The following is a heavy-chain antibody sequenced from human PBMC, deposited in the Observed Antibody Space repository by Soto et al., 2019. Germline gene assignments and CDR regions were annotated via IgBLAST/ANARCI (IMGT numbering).Heavy chain of an antibody. Sequence: QVQLVESGGGVVQPGSSLRLSCAASGFSFSTYGMHWVRQAPDKGLEWVAVIWSDGRTKDYADSVKGRFTISRDNSKNTLYLQMNGLRVEDTAVYYCATDRGAAPFDFWGQGTLVTVSS. CDR3: ATDRGAAPFDF. J-gene: IGHJ4*02. CDR1: GFSFSTYG. D-gene: IGHD3-10*01. CDR2: IWSDGRTK. V-gene: IGHV3-33*01.